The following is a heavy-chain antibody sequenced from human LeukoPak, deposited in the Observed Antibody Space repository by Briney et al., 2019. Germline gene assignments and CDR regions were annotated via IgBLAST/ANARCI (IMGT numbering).Heavy chain of an antibody. Sequence: PGGSLRLSCAASGFTFSSYWMHWVRHAPGKGLVWVSRINSDGRSTSYADSVKGRFTISRDNAKNTLYLQMNSLRAEDTAVYYCARDLWFGEFTPYYFDYWGQGTLVTVSS. CDR3: ARDLWFGEFTPYYFDY. D-gene: IGHD3-10*01. CDR1: GFTFSSYW. J-gene: IGHJ4*02. CDR2: INSDGRST. V-gene: IGHV3-74*01.